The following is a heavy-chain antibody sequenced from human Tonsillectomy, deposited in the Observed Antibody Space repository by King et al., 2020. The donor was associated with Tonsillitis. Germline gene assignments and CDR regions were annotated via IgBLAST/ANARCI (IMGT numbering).Heavy chain of an antibody. Sequence: VQLVESGAEVKKPGASVKVSCRTSGYTFTSYFIHWLRQAPGPWIEWVGRIDPRGGGKHYSQTFQDRVPMTTDTATSTVYMELSSLSSADTAVYFCTREIGGTCYFDYWGQGTLVTVSS. V-gene: IGHV1-46*03. CDR3: TREIGGTCYFDY. J-gene: IGHJ4*02. D-gene: IGHD2/OR15-2a*01. CDR1: GYTFTSYF. CDR2: IDPRGGGK.